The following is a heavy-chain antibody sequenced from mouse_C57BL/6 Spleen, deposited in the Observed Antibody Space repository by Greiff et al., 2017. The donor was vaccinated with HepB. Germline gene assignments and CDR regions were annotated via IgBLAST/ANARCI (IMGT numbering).Heavy chain of an antibody. CDR2: IDPSDSYA. D-gene: IGHD2-5*01. J-gene: IGHJ2*01. CDR3: ARSNSDN. V-gene: IGHV1-50*01. CDR1: GYTFTSYW. Sequence: QVQLQQPGAELVKPGASVKLSCKASGYTFTSYWMQWVKQRPGQGLEWIGEIDPSDSYANYNQKFKGKATLTVDTSSSTAYMQLSSLTSEDSAVYYCARSNSDNWGEGTTLTVSS.